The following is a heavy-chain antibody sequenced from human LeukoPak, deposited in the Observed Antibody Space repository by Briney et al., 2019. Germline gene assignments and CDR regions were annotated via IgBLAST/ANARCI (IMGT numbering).Heavy chain of an antibody. CDR2: ISSSGSTI. CDR1: GFTFSSYE. J-gene: IGHJ4*02. D-gene: IGHD4-17*01. Sequence: GGSLRLSCAASGFTFSSYEMNWVRQAPGKGLEWVSYISSSGSTIYYADSVKGRFTISRDNSKNTLYLQMNSLRAEDTAVYYCARSYGYGDSLSYWGQGTLVTVSS. CDR3: ARSYGYGDSLSY. V-gene: IGHV3-48*03.